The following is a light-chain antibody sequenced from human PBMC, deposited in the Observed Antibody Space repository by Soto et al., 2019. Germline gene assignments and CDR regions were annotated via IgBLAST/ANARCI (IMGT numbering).Light chain of an antibody. CDR2: DAS. CDR3: QQYSRDSWT. CDR1: QSISSW. Sequence: DIQMTQSPSTLSASVGARVTITCRASQSISSWLAWYQQKQGKAHKLLIYDASTPESGVPSRFRGSRYGTAGTLTISSLQPDDCPTYDCQQYSRDSWTFGQGTKVDIK. V-gene: IGKV1-5*01. J-gene: IGKJ1*01.